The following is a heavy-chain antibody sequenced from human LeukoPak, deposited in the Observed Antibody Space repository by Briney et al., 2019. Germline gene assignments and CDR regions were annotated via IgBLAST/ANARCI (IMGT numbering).Heavy chain of an antibody. D-gene: IGHD5-24*01. V-gene: IGHV1-46*01. CDR2: INPSGGST. CDR1: GYTFTSYY. J-gene: IGHJ4*02. Sequence: ASVKVFCKASGYTFTSYYLHWVRQAPGQGLEWMGIINPSGGSTSYAQKFQGRVTMTRDTSTSTVYMELSSLRSEDTAVYYCARVMAVAFDYWGQGTLVTVSS. CDR3: ARVMAVAFDY.